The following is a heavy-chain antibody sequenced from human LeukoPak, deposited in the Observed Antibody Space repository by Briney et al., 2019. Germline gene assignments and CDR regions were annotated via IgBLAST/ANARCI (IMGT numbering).Heavy chain of an antibody. V-gene: IGHV4-39*07. D-gene: IGHD5-18*01. Sequence: SETLSLTCTVSGGSISSSSYYWGWIRQPPGKGLEWIGSIYYSGSTYYNPSLKSRVTISVDTSKNQFSLRLSSVTAADTAVYYCARDVGGYNYGYSLDYWGQGTLVSVSS. CDR3: ARDVGGYNYGYSLDY. J-gene: IGHJ4*02. CDR2: IYYSGST. CDR1: GGSISSSSYY.